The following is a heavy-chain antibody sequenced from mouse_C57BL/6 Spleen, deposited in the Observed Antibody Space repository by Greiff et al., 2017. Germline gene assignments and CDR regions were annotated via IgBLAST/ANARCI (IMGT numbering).Heavy chain of an antibody. CDR2: IRLKSDNYAT. J-gene: IGHJ4*01. CDR3: TVAIDY. CDR1: GFTFSNYW. Sequence: EVKLEESGGGLVQPGGSMKLSCVASGFTFSNYWMNWVRQSPEKGLEWVAQIRLKSDNYATHYAESVKVRFTISRDDSKSSVYLQMNNLRAEDTGIYYCTVAIDYWGQGNSVTVSS. V-gene: IGHV6-3*01.